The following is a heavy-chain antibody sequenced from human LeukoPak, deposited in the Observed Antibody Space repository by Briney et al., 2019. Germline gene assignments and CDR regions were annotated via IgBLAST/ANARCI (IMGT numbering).Heavy chain of an antibody. J-gene: IGHJ5*01. CDR2: IIPIFGSA. CDR3: ARVFRRWFDS. V-gene: IGHV1-69*05. CDR1: GGTFSTYA. D-gene: IGHD1-14*01. Sequence: GASVKVSCKASGGTFSTYAIVWVRQAPGQGLEWMGGIIPIFGSANCAQKFQGRVTITTDESTSTAYMELSSLRSEDTAVYYCARVFRRWFDSWGQGTLVTVSS.